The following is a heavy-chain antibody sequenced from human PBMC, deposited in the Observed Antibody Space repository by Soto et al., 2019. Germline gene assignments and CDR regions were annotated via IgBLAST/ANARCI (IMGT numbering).Heavy chain of an antibody. J-gene: IGHJ4*02. D-gene: IGHD2-21*01. V-gene: IGHV3-48*01. Sequence: PGGSLRLSCAASGFTFSSYGMNWVRQAPGKGLEWVSYISSSSSTIKYADSVMGRFTISRDNAKNSLYLQMISLRFEDTAVYYCARGGEPIDYWGQGTLVTVSS. CDR2: ISSSSSTI. CDR1: GFTFSSYG. CDR3: ARGGEPIDY.